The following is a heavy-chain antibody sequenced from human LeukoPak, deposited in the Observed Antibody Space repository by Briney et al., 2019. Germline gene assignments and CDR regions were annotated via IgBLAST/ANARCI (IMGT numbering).Heavy chain of an antibody. J-gene: IGHJ4*02. V-gene: IGHV4-38-2*02. CDR2: MYHSGST. CDR3: ARVPYSSSWYVIDY. CDR1: GYSISSAYY. Sequence: PSETLSLTCSVSGYSISSAYYWGWIRQPPGKGLEWIGTMYHSGSTNYNPSLKSRVTISVDTSKNQFSLKLSSVTAADTAVYYCARVPYSSSWYVIDYWGQGTLVTVSS. D-gene: IGHD6-13*01.